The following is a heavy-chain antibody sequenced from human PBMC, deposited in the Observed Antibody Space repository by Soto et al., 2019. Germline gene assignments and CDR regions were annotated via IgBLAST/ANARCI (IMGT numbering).Heavy chain of an antibody. J-gene: IGHJ6*02. D-gene: IGHD3-3*01. Sequence: SETLSLTCTVSGGSISSYYWSWIRQPPGKGLEWIGYIYYSGSTNYNPSLKSRVTISVDTSKNQFSLKLSSVTPEDTAVYYCARVRSGSTIWQTADVWGQGTTVTVSS. CDR2: IYYSGST. CDR3: ARVRSGSTIWQTADV. CDR1: GGSISSYY. V-gene: IGHV4-59*12.